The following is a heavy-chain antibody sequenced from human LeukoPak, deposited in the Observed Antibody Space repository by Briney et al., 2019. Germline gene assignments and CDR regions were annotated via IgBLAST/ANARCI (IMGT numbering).Heavy chain of an antibody. CDR2: IIPMFHTV. CDR3: ASYYCSGGSCNFRGGYY. V-gene: IGHV1-69*01. Sequence: GASVKVSCKASGGTFSSYAISWVRQAPGQGLEWMGGIIPMFHTVNYAQKLQGRVTITADESSSTAYMELSNLRSEDTAVYYCASYYCSGGSCNFRGGYYWGQGTLVTVSS. J-gene: IGHJ4*02. D-gene: IGHD2-15*01. CDR1: GGTFSSYA.